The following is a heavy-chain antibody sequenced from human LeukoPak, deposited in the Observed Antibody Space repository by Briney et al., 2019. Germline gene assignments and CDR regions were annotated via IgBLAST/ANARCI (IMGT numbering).Heavy chain of an antibody. CDR2: IYYSGST. CDR3: ARRLPMVENNGDYFDY. Sequence: PSETLSLTCTLSGASISSSGYYWGWIRQPPGKGLEWIGSIYYSGSTHYNPSLKSRVTISVDTSKSQFSLKLSSVTPADTAVYYCARRLPMVENNGDYFDYWGQGTLVTVSS. D-gene: IGHD1/OR15-1a*01. J-gene: IGHJ4*02. V-gene: IGHV4-39*01. CDR1: GASISSSGYY.